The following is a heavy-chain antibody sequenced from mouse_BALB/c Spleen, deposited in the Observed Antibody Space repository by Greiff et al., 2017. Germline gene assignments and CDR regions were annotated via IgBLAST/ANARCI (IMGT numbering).Heavy chain of an antibody. CDR2: ISDGGSYT. V-gene: IGHV5-4*02. CDR1: GFTFSDYY. Sequence: EVQRVESGGGLVKPGGSLKLSCAASGFTFSDYYMYWVRQTPEKRLEWVATISDGGSYTYYPDSVKGRFTISRDNAKNNLYLQMSSLKSEDTAMYYCARDRGYFDYWGQGTTLTVSS. J-gene: IGHJ2*01. CDR3: ARDRGYFDY.